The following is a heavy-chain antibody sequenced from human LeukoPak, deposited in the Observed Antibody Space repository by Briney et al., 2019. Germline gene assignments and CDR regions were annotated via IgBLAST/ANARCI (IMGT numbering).Heavy chain of an antibody. CDR2: ISSSSGTV. J-gene: IGHJ4*02. Sequence: GGSLRLSCAASGFSLGSYSMNWVRQAPGKGLEWTSYISSSSGTVYYADSVKGRFTISRDNAKNSLFLQLNTLRVDDTAVYYCARGYSFIDFWGQGTLLTVSS. V-gene: IGHV3-48*01. CDR3: ARGYSFIDF. CDR1: GFSLGSYS. D-gene: IGHD5-18*01.